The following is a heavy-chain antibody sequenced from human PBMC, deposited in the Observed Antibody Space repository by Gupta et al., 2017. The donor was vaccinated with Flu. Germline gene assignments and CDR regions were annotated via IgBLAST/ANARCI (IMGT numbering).Heavy chain of an antibody. J-gene: IGHJ4*02. CDR1: GYTFTAYY. CDR3: ARDFRPRGDYSWYFDY. D-gene: IGHD4-17*01. V-gene: IGHV1-2*02. CDR2: MNPHSGDT. Sequence: QVQLVQSGAEVRKPGASVRVSCKASGYTFTAYYVHWVRQAPGQGLEWMGCMNPHSGDTTYAQKFQDRVTMTRDSSIRTSYMELDSLTSDDTAVYYCARDFRPRGDYSWYFDYWGQGTLVTASS.